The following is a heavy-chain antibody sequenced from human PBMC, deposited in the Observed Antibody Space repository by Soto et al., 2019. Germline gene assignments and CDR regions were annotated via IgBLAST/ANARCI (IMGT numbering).Heavy chain of an antibody. CDR2: IIPILGIA. V-gene: IGHV1-69*04. Sequence: SVNVSCKASGGTFSSYTISWVRQAPGQGLEWMGRIIPILGIANYAQKFQGRVTITADKSTSTAYMELSSLRSEDTAVYYCARETSAGVVLKVYWGQGTLVTVSS. J-gene: IGHJ4*02. CDR3: ARETSAGVVLKVY. CDR1: GGTFSSYT. D-gene: IGHD2-8*01.